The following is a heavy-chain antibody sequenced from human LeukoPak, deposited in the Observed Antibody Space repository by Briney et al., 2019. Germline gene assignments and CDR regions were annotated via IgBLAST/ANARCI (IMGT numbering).Heavy chain of an antibody. V-gene: IGHV1-8*01. CDR3: AGVRQRLVNGYWFDP. CDR2: MNPISGNT. CDR1: GYTFTSYD. J-gene: IGHJ5*02. D-gene: IGHD6-13*01. Sequence: ASVKVSCKASGYTFTSYDINWVRQATGQGLEWMGWMNPISGNTGYAQKFQGRVTMTRNTSISTAYMELSSLRSEDTAVYYCAGVRQRLVNGYWFDPWGQGTLVTVSS.